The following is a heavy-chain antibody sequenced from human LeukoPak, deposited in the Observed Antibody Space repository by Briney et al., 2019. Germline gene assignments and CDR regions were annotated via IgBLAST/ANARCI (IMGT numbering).Heavy chain of an antibody. D-gene: IGHD1-26*01. V-gene: IGHV3-74*01. CDR1: GFTFSSYW. Sequence: GGSLRLSCAASGFTFSSYWMHWVRQAPGKGLVWVSRINSDGSSTSYADSVKGRFTISRDNSKNTLYLQMNSLRAEDMAVYYCAKDRVGAIPYFDLWGRGTLVTVPS. CDR3: AKDRVGAIPYFDL. J-gene: IGHJ2*01. CDR2: INSDGSST.